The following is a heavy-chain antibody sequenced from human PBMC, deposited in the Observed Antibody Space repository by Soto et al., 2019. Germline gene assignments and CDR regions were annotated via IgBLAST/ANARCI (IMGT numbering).Heavy chain of an antibody. J-gene: IGHJ4*02. CDR1: GFTFSSYA. Sequence: GGSLRLSCAASGFTFSSYAMSWVRQAPGKWLEWVSAISGSGGSTYYADSVKGRFTISRDNSKNTLYLQMNSLRAEDTAVYYCAKDFVRRVFSFLALNYFDYWGQGTLVTVSS. CDR2: ISGSGGST. D-gene: IGHD3-3*01. CDR3: AKDFVRRVFSFLALNYFDY. V-gene: IGHV3-23*01.